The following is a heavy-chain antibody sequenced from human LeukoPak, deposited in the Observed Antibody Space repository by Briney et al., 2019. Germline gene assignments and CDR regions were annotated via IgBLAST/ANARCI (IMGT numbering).Heavy chain of an antibody. CDR2: FDPEDGET. J-gene: IGHJ2*01. D-gene: IGHD3-10*01. Sequence: ASVKVSCKVSGYTLTELSVHWVRQAPGKGLEWMGGFDPEDGETIYAQKFQGRVTMTEDTSTDTAYMELSSLRSEDTAVYYCATVLTVRGVITPLDLWGRGTLVTVSS. CDR3: ATVLTVRGVITPLDL. CDR1: GYTLTELS. V-gene: IGHV1-24*01.